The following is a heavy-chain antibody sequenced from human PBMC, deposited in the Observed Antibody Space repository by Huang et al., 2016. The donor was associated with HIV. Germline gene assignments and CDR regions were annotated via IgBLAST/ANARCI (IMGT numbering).Heavy chain of an antibody. Sequence: QVRLQESGPGLVRPSETLPSTCNVSGGSINKYYWCWIRQDPGKGLGLIGYIYYTGSTNYNPSLKSRVTILQDSSKNQCSLKLSSVTAADTAVYYCARAFPSGALDYWGQGTLVTVSS. CDR3: ARAFPSGALDY. V-gene: IGHV4-59*01. J-gene: IGHJ4*02. CDR2: IYYTGST. CDR1: GGSINKYY.